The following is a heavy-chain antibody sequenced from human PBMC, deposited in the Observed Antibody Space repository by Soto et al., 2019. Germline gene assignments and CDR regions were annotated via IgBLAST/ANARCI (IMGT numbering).Heavy chain of an antibody. Sequence: PSETLSLTCTVSGGSISSYYWSWIRQPPGKGLEWIGYIYYSGSTNYNPSLKSRVTTSVDTSKNQFSLKLSSVTAADTAVYYCARADHPYDFWSGYYNGIWFDPWGQGTLVTVSS. V-gene: IGHV4-59*01. CDR3: ARADHPYDFWSGYYNGIWFDP. D-gene: IGHD3-3*01. CDR1: GGSISSYY. J-gene: IGHJ5*02. CDR2: IYYSGST.